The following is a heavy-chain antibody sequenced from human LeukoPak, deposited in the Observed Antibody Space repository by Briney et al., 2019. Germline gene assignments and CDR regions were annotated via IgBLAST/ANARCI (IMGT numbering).Heavy chain of an antibody. Sequence: ASVKVSCKASGGTFSSYAISWVRQAPGQGLEWMGGIIPIFGTANYAQKFQGRVTITADKSTSTAYMELRSLRSEDRAVYYCARGGLRGHDDFDIWGQGTMVTVSS. CDR3: ARGGLRGHDDFDI. CDR2: IIPIFGTA. D-gene: IGHD5-12*01. V-gene: IGHV1-69*06. J-gene: IGHJ3*02. CDR1: GGTFSSYA.